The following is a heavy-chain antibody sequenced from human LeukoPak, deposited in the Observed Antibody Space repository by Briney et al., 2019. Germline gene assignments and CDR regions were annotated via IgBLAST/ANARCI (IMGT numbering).Heavy chain of an antibody. Sequence: PSQTLSLTCSVSGDSVTSGNYYWSWIRQHPEKGPECIGHINHSGTIYYNPSLLSRATISVDASKNQFSLRLSSVTAADTALYYCAGGNDDSKLHHWGQGTLVTVSS. V-gene: IGHV4-31*03. J-gene: IGHJ1*01. D-gene: IGHD3-22*01. CDR2: INHSGTI. CDR3: AGGNDDSKLHH. CDR1: GDSVTSGNYY.